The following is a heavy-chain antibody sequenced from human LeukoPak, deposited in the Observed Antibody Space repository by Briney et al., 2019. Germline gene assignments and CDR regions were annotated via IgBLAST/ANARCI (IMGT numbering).Heavy chain of an antibody. CDR2: ISAYNGNT. V-gene: IGHV1-18*01. D-gene: IGHD3-22*01. J-gene: IGHJ4*02. CDR3: ARDYYDSSGYYASYFDY. CDR1: GYTFTSYG. Sequence: ASVKVSCKASGYTFTSYGISWVRQAPGQGLEWMGWISAYNGNTNYAQKLQGRVTMTTDTSTSTAYTELRSLRSDDTAVYYCARDYYDSSGYYASYFDYWGQGTLVTASS.